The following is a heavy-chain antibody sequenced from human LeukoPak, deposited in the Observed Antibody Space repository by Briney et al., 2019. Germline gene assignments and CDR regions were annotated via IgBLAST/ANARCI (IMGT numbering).Heavy chain of an antibody. J-gene: IGHJ1*01. Sequence: GGSLRLSCAASGFTFTTYSMNWVRQAPGKGLEWVSSISDSSTHIFYADSVKGRFTISRDNAKNTVSLQMDSLRAEDTGVYYCARAPSEVGGYYPEYFRHWGQGTLVTVSS. CDR2: ISDSSTHI. D-gene: IGHD3-22*01. CDR1: GFTFTTYS. V-gene: IGHV3-21*01. CDR3: ARAPSEVGGYYPEYFRH.